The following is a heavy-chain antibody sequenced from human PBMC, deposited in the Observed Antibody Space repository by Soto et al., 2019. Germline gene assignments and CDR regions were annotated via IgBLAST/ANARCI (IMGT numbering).Heavy chain of an antibody. D-gene: IGHD6-19*01. CDR3: ARRPIAVAGTIAFDI. CDR1: GYTFTSYY. V-gene: IGHV1-69*02. Sequence: GASVKVSCKASGYTFTSYYMHWVRQAPGQGLDWMGRIIPILGIANYAQKFQGRVTITADKSTSTAYMELSSLRSEDTAVYYCARRPIAVAGTIAFDIWGQGTMVTVSS. CDR2: IIPILGIA. J-gene: IGHJ3*02.